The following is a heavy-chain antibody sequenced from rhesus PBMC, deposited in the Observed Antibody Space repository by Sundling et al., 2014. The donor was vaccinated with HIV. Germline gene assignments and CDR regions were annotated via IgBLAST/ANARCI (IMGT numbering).Heavy chain of an antibody. D-gene: IGHD6-25*01. CDR1: GFTFSNYG. J-gene: IGHJ6*01. CDR2: ISSGGGST. CDR3: AKPYWGAGSWDSGLDS. V-gene: IGHV3S42*01. Sequence: EVQLVESGGGLVQPGGSLRLSCVVSGFTFSNYGIYWVRQAPGKGLEWISTISSGGGSTYYADSVKGRFTISRDNSKNTLSLQMNSLRAEDTAVYYCAKPYWGAGSWDSGLDSWGQGSSSPSPQ.